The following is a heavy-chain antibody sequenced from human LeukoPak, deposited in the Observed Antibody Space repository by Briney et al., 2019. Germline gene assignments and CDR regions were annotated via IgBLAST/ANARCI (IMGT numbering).Heavy chain of an antibody. Sequence: ASVKVSCKASGGTFSSYAITWVRQAPGQGLGWMGIINPSGGRTSYAQKFQGTVTMTRDKSTSTVYMELSSLRSEDTAVYYCARVGFRWTMVREPGAFDIWGQGTMVTVSS. CDR3: ARVGFRWTMVREPGAFDI. CDR2: INPSGGRT. J-gene: IGHJ3*02. D-gene: IGHD3-10*01. V-gene: IGHV1-46*01. CDR1: GGTFSSYA.